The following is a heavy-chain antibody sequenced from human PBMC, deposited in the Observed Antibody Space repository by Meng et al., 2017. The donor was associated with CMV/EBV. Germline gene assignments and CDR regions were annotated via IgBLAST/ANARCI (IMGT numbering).Heavy chain of an antibody. D-gene: IGHD2-2*01. J-gene: IGHJ4*02. CDR2: INHSGST. V-gene: IGHV4-34*01. CDR1: GGSFSGSY. CDR3: ARVGGDIVVVPALGYFDY. Sequence: TLSLTCAVYGGSFSGSYWSWIRQPPGKGLEWIGEINHSGSTNYNPSLKSRVTISVDTSKNQFSLKLSSVTAADTAVYYCARVGGDIVVVPALGYFDYWGQGTLVTVSS.